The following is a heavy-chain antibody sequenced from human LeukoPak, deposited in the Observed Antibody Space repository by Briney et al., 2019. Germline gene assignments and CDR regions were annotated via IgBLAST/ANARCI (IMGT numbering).Heavy chain of an antibody. V-gene: IGHV3-30-3*01. CDR1: GFTFSSYA. J-gene: IGHJ4*02. CDR3: ARSSRGGYSYGYYY. Sequence: GRSLRLSCAASGFTFSSYAMHWVRQAPGKGLEWVAVISYDGSNKYYADSVKGRFTISRDNSKNTLYLQMNSLRAEGTAVYYCARSSRGGYSYGYYYWGQGTLVTVSS. D-gene: IGHD5-18*01. CDR2: ISYDGSNK.